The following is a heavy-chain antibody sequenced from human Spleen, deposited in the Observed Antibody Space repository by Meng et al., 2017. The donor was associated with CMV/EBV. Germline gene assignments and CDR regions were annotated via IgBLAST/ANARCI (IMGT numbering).Heavy chain of an antibody. CDR2: ISGSGTTT. CDR3: ARDGYYDSGGA. CDR1: GFTFSSYA. V-gene: IGHV3-23*01. D-gene: IGHD3-22*01. J-gene: IGHJ5*02. Sequence: GGSLRLSCAASGFTFSSYAMSWVRQAPGRGLEWVSGISGSGTTTYYADFVKGRFTISRDNSKNTLYLQMNSLRAEDTAVYYCARDGYYDSGGAWGQGTLVTVSS.